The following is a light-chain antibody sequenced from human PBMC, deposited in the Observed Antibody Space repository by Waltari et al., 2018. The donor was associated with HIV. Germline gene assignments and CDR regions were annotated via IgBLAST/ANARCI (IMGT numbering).Light chain of an antibody. CDR3: AAWDDSLSGLGV. V-gene: IGLV1-47*01. J-gene: IGLJ3*02. CDR2: RNK. CDR1: SSNIGSNY. Sequence: QSVLTHPPSASGTPRQRVTIACSRSSSNIGSNYEYWYQQLPGTAPKLLIYRNKHRPSGVPYRFSGSKSGTSASLAISGLRSEDEADYYCAAWDDSLSGLGVFGGGTKLTVL.